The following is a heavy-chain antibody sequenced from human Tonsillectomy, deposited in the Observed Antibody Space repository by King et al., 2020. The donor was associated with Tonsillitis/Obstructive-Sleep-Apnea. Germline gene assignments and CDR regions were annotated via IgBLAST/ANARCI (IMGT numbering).Heavy chain of an antibody. V-gene: IGHV7-4-1*02. CDR3: ASYYGSGDPYYLDV. D-gene: IGHD3-10*01. CDR1: GYTFTTYA. J-gene: IGHJ6*03. Sequence: QLVQSGSELKKPGASVKVSCKASGYTFTTYAMNWVRQAPGQGLEWMGWINTNTGNPTYAQGFTGRFVFSWDTSVSTAYLQISSLKAEDTAVYYCASYYGSGDPYYLDVWGKGTTVTVSS. CDR2: INTNTGNP.